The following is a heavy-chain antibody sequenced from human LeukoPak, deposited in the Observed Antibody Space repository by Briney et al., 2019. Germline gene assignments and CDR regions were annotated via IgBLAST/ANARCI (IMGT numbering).Heavy chain of an antibody. CDR3: ASLQWELLRPFDY. J-gene: IGHJ4*02. CDR1: GGSISSSSYY. Sequence: SETLSLTCTVSGGSISSSSYYWGWIRRPSGKGMEWIGSIYYSGSTYYNPSLKSRVTISVDTSKNQFSLKLSSVTAADTAVYYCASLQWELLRPFDYWGQGTLVTVSS. D-gene: IGHD1-26*01. CDR2: IYYSGST. V-gene: IGHV4-39*01.